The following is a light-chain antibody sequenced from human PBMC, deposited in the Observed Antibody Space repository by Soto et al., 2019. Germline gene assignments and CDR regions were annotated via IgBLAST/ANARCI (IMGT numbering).Light chain of an antibody. CDR2: DAS. CDR3: QQRSNWPPYT. CDR1: QSVSSY. Sequence: EIVLTQSPATLSLSPGERATLSCRASQSVSSYLAWYQQKPGQAPRLLIYDASNRATGIPARFSGSGSGPEFTLTISSLEPEDFAVYYCQQRSNWPPYTFGQGTKLEIK. V-gene: IGKV3-11*01. J-gene: IGKJ2*01.